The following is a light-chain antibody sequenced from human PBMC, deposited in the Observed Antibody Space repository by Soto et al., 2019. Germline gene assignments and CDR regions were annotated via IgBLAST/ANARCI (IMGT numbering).Light chain of an antibody. J-gene: IGLJ2*01. Sequence: QSVLTQPASVSGSPGQSITISCTGTSSDVGGYNLVSWYQQHPGKAPKLMISEVTNRPSGVSDRFSGSKSGNTASLTISGLQAEDEARYFCSSYATRGTVVFGGGTQLTVL. CDR3: SSYATRGTVV. CDR2: EVT. CDR1: SSDVGGYNL. V-gene: IGLV2-14*01.